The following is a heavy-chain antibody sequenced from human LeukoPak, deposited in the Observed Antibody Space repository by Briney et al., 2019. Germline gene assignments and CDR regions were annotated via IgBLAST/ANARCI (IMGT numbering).Heavy chain of an antibody. J-gene: IGHJ4*02. D-gene: IGHD5-12*01. CDR3: ARVSGYDWESFYDY. CDR1: GGSVSDYY. V-gene: IGHV4-59*02. Sequence: PSETLSLTCTISGGSVSDYYWSWIRQSPGKGLEWIGYIYYSGSTNYNPSLKSRVTISVDTSKNQFSLKLRSVTAADTAVYYCARVSGYDWESFYDYWGQGTLVTVSS. CDR2: IYYSGST.